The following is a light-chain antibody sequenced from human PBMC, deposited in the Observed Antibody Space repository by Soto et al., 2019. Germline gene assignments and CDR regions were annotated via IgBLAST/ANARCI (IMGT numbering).Light chain of an antibody. Sequence: EIVMTQSPATLSVSPGERATLSCRASQSVSSNLAWYQQKPGQAPSLLIYGASTRATGMTARFSGSGSGTKFTLTINSLQSEDFAVYYWQQYNDWRTFGQGTKVEIK. CDR1: QSVSSN. J-gene: IGKJ1*01. CDR3: QQYNDWRT. CDR2: GAS. V-gene: IGKV3-15*01.